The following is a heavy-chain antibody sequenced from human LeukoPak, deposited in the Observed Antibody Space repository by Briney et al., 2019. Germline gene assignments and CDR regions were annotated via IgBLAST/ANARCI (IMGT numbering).Heavy chain of an antibody. CDR2: ISWNSGGI. CDR1: GFTFGDYA. CDR3: AKGRGLVLDWYFDL. Sequence: PGRSLRLSCAASGFTFGDYAMHWVRQAPGKGQEWVSGISWNSGGIGYADSVKGRFTISRDNAKNSLYLQMNSLRAEDMALYYCAKGRGLVLDWYFDLWGRGTLVTVSS. D-gene: IGHD6-19*01. V-gene: IGHV3-9*03. J-gene: IGHJ2*01.